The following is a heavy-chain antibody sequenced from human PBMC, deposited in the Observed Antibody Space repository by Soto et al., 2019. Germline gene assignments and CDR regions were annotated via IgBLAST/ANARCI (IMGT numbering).Heavy chain of an antibody. D-gene: IGHD1-1*01. CDR1: GLTVSGKKY. CDR3: ATWHEREHAYDV. CDR2: LYDVDGS. V-gene: IGHV3-53*01. J-gene: IGHJ3*01. Sequence: DVQLVESGGGLMQPGESLRLSCAASGLTVSGKKYVAWVRQAPGKGLEWVSALYDVDGSFYADSVKGRFTTSSDSFKTAVYVQRNGLRPDDTAVYYCATWHEREHAYDVWGQGTTVTVSS.